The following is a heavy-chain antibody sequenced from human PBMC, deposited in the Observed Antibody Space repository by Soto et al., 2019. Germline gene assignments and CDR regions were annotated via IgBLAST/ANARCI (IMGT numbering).Heavy chain of an antibody. Sequence: ASVKVSCKASGYTFTSYGISWARQAPGQGLEWMGWISAYNGNTNYAQKLQGRVTMTTDTSTSTAYMELRSLRSDDTAVYYCARAWPLGYSYGYEDYWGQGTLVTVSS. CDR3: ARAWPLGYSYGYEDY. J-gene: IGHJ4*02. CDR2: ISAYNGNT. D-gene: IGHD5-18*01. CDR1: GYTFTSYG. V-gene: IGHV1-18*01.